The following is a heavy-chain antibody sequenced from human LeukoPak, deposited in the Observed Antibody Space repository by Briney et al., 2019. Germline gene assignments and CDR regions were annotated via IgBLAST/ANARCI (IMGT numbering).Heavy chain of an antibody. CDR1: GGSISSYY. V-gene: IGHV4-59*01. CDR2: IYYSGST. D-gene: IGHD6-13*01. CDR3: ARDGRSSWEVSYAFDI. Sequence: PSETLSLTCTVSGGSISSYYWSWIRQPPGKGLEWIGYIYYSGSTNYNPSLKSRVTISVDTSKNRFSLKLSSVTAADTAVYYCARDGRSSWEVSYAFDIWGQGTMVTVSS. J-gene: IGHJ3*02.